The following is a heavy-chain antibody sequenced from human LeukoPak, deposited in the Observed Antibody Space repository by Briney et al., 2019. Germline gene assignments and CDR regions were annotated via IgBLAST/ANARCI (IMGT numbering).Heavy chain of an antibody. CDR1: GFTFDDYA. CDR2: ISWNSGSI. J-gene: IGHJ5*02. Sequence: PGGSLRLSCAASGFTFDDYAMHWVRQAPGKGLEWVSGISWNSGSIGYADSVKGRFTISRDNAKNSLYLQMNSLRAEDTALYYRAKDLRRYCSSTSCLGGFDPWGQGTLVTVSS. D-gene: IGHD2-2*01. CDR3: AKDLRRYCSSTSCLGGFDP. V-gene: IGHV3-9*01.